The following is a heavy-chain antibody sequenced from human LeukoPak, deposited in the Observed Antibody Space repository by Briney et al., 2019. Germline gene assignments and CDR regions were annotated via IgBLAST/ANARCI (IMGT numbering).Heavy chain of an antibody. V-gene: IGHV1-69*06. Sequence: SVKVSCKASGGTFSSYAISWVRQAPGQGLEWMGGIIPIFGTANYAQKFQGRVTITADKSTSTAYMELSSLRSEDTAVYYCASGVVTYYYYYSIDVWGKGTTVTVYS. CDR3: ASGVVTYYYYYSIDV. J-gene: IGHJ6*03. D-gene: IGHD4-23*01. CDR2: IIPIFGTA. CDR1: GGTFSSYA.